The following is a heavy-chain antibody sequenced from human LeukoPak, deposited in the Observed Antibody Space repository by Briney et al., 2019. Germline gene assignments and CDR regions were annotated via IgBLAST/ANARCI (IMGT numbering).Heavy chain of an antibody. CDR2: ISGST. J-gene: IGHJ4*02. CDR1: GFTFSSYA. Sequence: GGSLRLSCAASGFTFSSYAMSWVRQAPGKGLEWVSTISGSTYYADSVKGRFTISRDNSKNTLYLQMNSLRAEDTAVYYCAKDHDSSGWPTFDSWGQGTLVTVSS. V-gene: IGHV3-23*01. D-gene: IGHD6-19*01. CDR3: AKDHDSSGWPTFDS.